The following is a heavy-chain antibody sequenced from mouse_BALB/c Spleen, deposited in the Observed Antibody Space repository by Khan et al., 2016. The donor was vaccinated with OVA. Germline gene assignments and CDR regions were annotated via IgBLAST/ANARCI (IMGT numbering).Heavy chain of an antibody. Sequence: EVQGVESGGGLVKSGGSLKLSCAASGFTFSTYAMSWVRQTPEKRLEWVATISTGDTYTYYPDSVKGRFTISRDNAKNTLYLQMSSLRSEDTAMYFWARTPYSSVVGTAHWVFDVWGRGATVT. CDR2: ISTGDTYT. CDR1: GFTFSTYA. CDR3: ARTPYSSVVGTAHWVFDV. V-gene: IGHV5-9-3*01. D-gene: IGHD1-2*01. J-gene: IGHJ1*01.